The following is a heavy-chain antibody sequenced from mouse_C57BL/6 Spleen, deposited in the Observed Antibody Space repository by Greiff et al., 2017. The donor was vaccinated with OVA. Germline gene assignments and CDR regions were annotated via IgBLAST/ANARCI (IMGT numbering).Heavy chain of an antibody. J-gene: IGHJ4*01. CDR1: GYTFTDYY. CDR3: ARGDDYYAMDY. V-gene: IGHV1-76*01. CDR2: IYPGSGNT. Sequence: QVQLQQSGAELVRPGASVKLSCKASGYTFTDYYINWVKQRPGQGLEWIARIYPGSGNTYYNEKFKGKAPLTAEKSSTTAYMQLSSLTSEDSAVYFCARGDDYYAMDYWGQGTSVTVSS.